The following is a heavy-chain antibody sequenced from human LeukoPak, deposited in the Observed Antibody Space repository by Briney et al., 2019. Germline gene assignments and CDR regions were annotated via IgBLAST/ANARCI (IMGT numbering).Heavy chain of an antibody. V-gene: IGHV4-4*07. CDR1: GGSISDNY. D-gene: IGHD3-22*01. J-gene: IGHJ5*02. Sequence: PSETLSLTCTVSGGSISDNYWTWIRPPAGKGLEWIGRIYTTGGTNFNPSLKSRVTMSVDTSKNQFSLKLRSVTAADTAVYYCARDRYDSVYNWFDPWGQGTLVTVSS. CDR3: ARDRYDSVYNWFDP. CDR2: IYTTGGT.